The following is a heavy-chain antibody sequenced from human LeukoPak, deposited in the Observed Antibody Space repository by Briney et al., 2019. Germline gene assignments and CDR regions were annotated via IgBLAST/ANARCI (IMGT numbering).Heavy chain of an antibody. CDR2: VSSSGSTI. D-gene: IGHD3-22*01. J-gene: IGHJ4*02. CDR1: GFTFSSYE. CDR3: AKDDLDYYDSSGYYPDF. Sequence: PGGSLRLSCAASGFTFSSYEMNWVRQAPEKWLEWVSYVSSSGSTIYYADSVKGRFTISRDNSKNTLYLQMNSLRAEDTAVYYCAKDDLDYYDSSGYYPDFWGQGTLVTVSS. V-gene: IGHV3-48*03.